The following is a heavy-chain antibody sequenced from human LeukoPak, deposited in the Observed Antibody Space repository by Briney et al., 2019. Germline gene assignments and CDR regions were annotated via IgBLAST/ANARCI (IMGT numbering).Heavy chain of an antibody. V-gene: IGHV1-46*01. CDR3: ARDHSGYDFWSGYYMYYFDY. Sequence: ASVKVSCKASGYTFTSYYIHWVRQAPGQGLEWMGIINPSGGSTSYAQKFQGRVTMTRDMSTSTVYMELSSLRSEDTAVYYCARDHSGYDFWSGYYMYYFDYWGQGTLVTVSS. CDR2: INPSGGST. D-gene: IGHD3-3*01. CDR1: GYTFTSYY. J-gene: IGHJ4*02.